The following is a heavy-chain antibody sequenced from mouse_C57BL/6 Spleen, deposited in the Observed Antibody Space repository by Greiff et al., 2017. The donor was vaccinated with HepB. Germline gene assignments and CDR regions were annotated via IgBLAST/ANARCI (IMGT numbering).Heavy chain of an antibody. J-gene: IGHJ2*01. CDR3: ARDSTGRVFDY. Sequence: EVMLVESGPVLVKPGASVKMSCKASGYTFTDYYMNWVKQSHGKSLEWIGVINPYNGGTSYNQKFKGKATLTVDKSSSTAYMELNSLTSEDSAVYYCARDSTGRVFDYWGQGTTLTVSS. V-gene: IGHV1-19*01. D-gene: IGHD4-1*02. CDR1: GYTFTDYY. CDR2: INPYNGGT.